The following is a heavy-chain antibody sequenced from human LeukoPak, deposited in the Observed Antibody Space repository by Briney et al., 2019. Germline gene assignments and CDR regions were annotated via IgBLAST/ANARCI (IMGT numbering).Heavy chain of an antibody. CDR3: ARDGPTVTTPNWFDP. CDR2: ISYDGSNK. V-gene: IGHV3-30-3*01. D-gene: IGHD4-17*01. J-gene: IGHJ5*02. Sequence: GSLRLSCAASGFTFSSYAMHWVRQAPGKGLEWVAVISYDGSNKYYADSVKGRFTISRDNAKNSLYLQMNSLRAEDTAVYYCARDGPTVTTPNWFDPWGQGTLVTVSS. CDR1: GFTFSSYA.